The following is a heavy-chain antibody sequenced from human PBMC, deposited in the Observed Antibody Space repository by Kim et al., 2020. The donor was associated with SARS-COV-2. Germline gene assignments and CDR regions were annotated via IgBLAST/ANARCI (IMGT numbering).Heavy chain of an antibody. Sequence: KIYAPKCQGRVTMTRATSKSPVYMELSSLRSEDTAVYYCARGYSSRWDFDYWGQGTLVTVSS. J-gene: IGHJ4*02. V-gene: IGHV1-46*01. CDR2: K. D-gene: IGHD6-13*01. CDR3: ARGYSSRWDFDY.